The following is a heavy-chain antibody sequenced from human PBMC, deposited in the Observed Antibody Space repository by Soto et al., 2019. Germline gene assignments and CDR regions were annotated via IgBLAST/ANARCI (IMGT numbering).Heavy chain of an antibody. CDR1: GGSFSGYY. CDR2: IYYSGST. J-gene: IGHJ6*02. CDR3: ASLSTMVRGVIYYYYYGMDV. V-gene: IGHV4-59*12. Sequence: SETLSLTCAVYGGSFSGYYWSWIRQPPGKGLEWIGYIYYSGSTNYNPSLKSRVTISVDTSKNQFSLKLSSVTAADTAVYYCASLSTMVRGVIYYYYYGMDVWGQGTTVTVSS. D-gene: IGHD3-10*01.